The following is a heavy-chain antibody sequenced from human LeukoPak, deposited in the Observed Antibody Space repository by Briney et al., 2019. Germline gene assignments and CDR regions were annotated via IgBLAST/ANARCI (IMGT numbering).Heavy chain of an antibody. CDR1: RFTLSTYW. J-gene: IGHJ4*02. V-gene: IGHV3-7*01. CDR3: ARGVPYDSWSGPHYSDY. CDR2: IKQDGSQE. Sequence: GGSLRLSCAASRFTLSTYWMSWVRQAPGKGLEWVAHIKQDGSQEYYVDSVKGRSTISRDSAKNSLYLQMNSLRAEDTAVYYCARGVPYDSWSGPHYSDYWGQGTLVTVSS. D-gene: IGHD3-3*01.